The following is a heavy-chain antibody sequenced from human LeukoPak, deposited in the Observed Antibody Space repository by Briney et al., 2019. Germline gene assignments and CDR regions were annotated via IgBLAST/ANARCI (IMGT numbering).Heavy chain of an antibody. Sequence: MPSQTLSLTCTVSGGSISSYYWSWIRQPPGKGLEWLGYIYYSGSTNYNPSLKSRVTISVDTSKNQFSLKLSSVTAADTAVYYCASVGPNCSGGSCTDYWGQGTLVTVSS. D-gene: IGHD2-15*01. CDR1: GGSISSYY. V-gene: IGHV4-59*01. CDR2: IYYSGST. CDR3: ASVGPNCSGGSCTDY. J-gene: IGHJ4*02.